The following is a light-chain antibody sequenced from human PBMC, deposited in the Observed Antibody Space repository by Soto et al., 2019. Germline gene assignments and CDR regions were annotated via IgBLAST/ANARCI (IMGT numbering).Light chain of an antibody. CDR3: PSYDSSRGDVV. Sequence: QSVLTQPPSVSGAPGQRVTISCTGSSSNIGAGYDVHWYQQLPGTAPKLLIYGNSNRPSGVPDRFSGSKSGTSASLAITGLQDEDAADYYRPSYDSSRGDVVFGGGTKVTVL. V-gene: IGLV1-40*01. CDR1: SSNIGAGYD. J-gene: IGLJ2*01. CDR2: GNS.